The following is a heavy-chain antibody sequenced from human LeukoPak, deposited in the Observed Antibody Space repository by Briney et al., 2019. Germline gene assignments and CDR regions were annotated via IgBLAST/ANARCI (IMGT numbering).Heavy chain of an antibody. CDR1: GGSISIYY. CDR3: ARDSVAGTRTAFDI. J-gene: IGHJ3*02. V-gene: IGHV4-59*01. D-gene: IGHD6-19*01. Sequence: SETLSLTCTVSGGSISIYYWSWIRQPPGKGLEWIGYIYYSGSTNYNPSLKSRVTISVDTSKNQFSLKLSSVTAADTAVYYCARDSVAGTRTAFDIWGQGTMVTVSS. CDR2: IYYSGST.